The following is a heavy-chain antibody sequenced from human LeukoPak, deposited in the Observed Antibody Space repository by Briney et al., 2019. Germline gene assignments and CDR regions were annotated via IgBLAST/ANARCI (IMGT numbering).Heavy chain of an antibody. Sequence: GGSLRLSCAASGFTFSSYAVSWVRQAPGKGLEWVSAISGSGGSTYYADSVKGRFTTSRDNSKNTLYLQMNSLRAEDTAVYYCASLPAAADKDYWGQGTLVTVSS. CDR2: ISGSGGST. CDR1: GFTFSSYA. J-gene: IGHJ4*02. D-gene: IGHD2-2*01. V-gene: IGHV3-23*01. CDR3: ASLPAAADKDY.